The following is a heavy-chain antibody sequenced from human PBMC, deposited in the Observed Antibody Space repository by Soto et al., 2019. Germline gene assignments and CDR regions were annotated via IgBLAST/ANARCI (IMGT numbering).Heavy chain of an antibody. J-gene: IGHJ4*02. CDR2: ISASGGST. Sequence: PGGSLRLSCVASGFSITSFAMSWVRQAPGKGLEWASAISASGGSTYADSVKGRFTISRDNSKNTLYLQMNSLRVGDTAVYYCAKVLSSGSYSGALEYWGQGALVTVSS. CDR1: GFSITSFA. CDR3: AKVLSSGSYSGALEY. D-gene: IGHD1-26*01. V-gene: IGHV3-23*01.